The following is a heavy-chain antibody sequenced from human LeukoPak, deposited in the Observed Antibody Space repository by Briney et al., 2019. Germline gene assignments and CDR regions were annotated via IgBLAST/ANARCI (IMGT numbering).Heavy chain of an antibody. CDR2: ISLDGNNE. CDR1: GFTFRNYY. Sequence: GGSLRLSCAASGFTFRNYYMHWVRQAPGKGLEWVAVISLDGNNEYYADSVKGRFTISRDNAKNSLYLQMNSLRDEDTAVYYCARRVVGAMPFDYWGQGTLVTVSS. J-gene: IGHJ4*02. CDR3: ARRVVGAMPFDY. V-gene: IGHV3-30*14. D-gene: IGHD2-15*01.